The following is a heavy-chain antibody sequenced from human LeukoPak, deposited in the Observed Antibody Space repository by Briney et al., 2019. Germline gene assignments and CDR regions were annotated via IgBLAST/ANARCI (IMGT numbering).Heavy chain of an antibody. D-gene: IGHD3-16*02. Sequence: PSETLSLTCTVSGGSISSSSYYWGWIRQPPGKGLEWIGSIYYSGSTYYNPSLKSRVTISVDTSKNQFSLKLSSVTAADTAVYYCARASDYVWGSYRSPFDYWGQGTLVTVSS. CDR3: ARASDYVWGSYRSPFDY. CDR1: GGSISSSSYY. J-gene: IGHJ4*02. V-gene: IGHV4-39*07. CDR2: IYYSGST.